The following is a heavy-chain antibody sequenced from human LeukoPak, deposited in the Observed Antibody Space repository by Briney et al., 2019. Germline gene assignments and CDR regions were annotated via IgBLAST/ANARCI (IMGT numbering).Heavy chain of an antibody. Sequence: GGSLRLSCAASGFTFSDYYMSWIRQAPGKGLEWVSYISSSGSTIYYADSVKGRFTISRDNAKNSLYLQMNSLRAEDTAVYYCAKDGNTHIVVMTAISHFDYWGQGTLVTVSS. D-gene: IGHD2-21*02. CDR1: GFTFSDYY. V-gene: IGHV3-11*04. CDR3: AKDGNTHIVVMTAISHFDY. J-gene: IGHJ4*02. CDR2: ISSSGSTI.